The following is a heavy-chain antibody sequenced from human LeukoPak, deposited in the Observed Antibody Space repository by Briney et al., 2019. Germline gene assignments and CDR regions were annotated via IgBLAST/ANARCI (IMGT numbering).Heavy chain of an antibody. V-gene: IGHV4-39*01. CDR3: ARRPYDGAYFDY. D-gene: IGHD3-22*01. J-gene: IGHJ4*02. Sequence: SETLSLTCTVSGGSISSSRYYWGWVRQPPGKGLEWIGIIYYTGSAYYNPSLKSRVTIFVDTSNSQFSLKLRSVAAADTAVYYCARRPYDGAYFDYWGQGTLVTVSS. CDR1: GGSISSSRYY. CDR2: IYYTGSA.